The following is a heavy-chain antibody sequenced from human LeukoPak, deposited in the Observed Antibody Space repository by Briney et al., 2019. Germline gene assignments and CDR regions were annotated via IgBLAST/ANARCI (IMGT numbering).Heavy chain of an antibody. CDR2: MRRDGNEI. V-gene: IGHV3-7*01. Sequence: GGSLRLSCSASGFTFSTYWMSWVRQAPGKGLEWVANMRRDGNEIYYLDSVRGRFTISRDNAKNSLYLQMNSLRAEDTAVYYCARDLGGWIAAAGHFDYWGQGTLVTVSS. CDR3: ARDLGGWIAAAGHFDY. CDR1: GFTFSTYW. J-gene: IGHJ4*02. D-gene: IGHD6-13*01.